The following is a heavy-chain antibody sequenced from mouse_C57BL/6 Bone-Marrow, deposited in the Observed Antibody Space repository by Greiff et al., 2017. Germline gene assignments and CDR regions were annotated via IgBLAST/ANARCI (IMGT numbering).Heavy chain of an antibody. Sequence: EVQLQESGPGLVKPSQSLSLTCSVTGYSITSGYYWNWIRQFPGNKLEWMGYISYDGSNNYNPSLKNRISITRDTSENQFFLKLNSVTTEDTATYYCARGGITTVVASNWYFDVWGTGTTVTVSS. J-gene: IGHJ1*03. CDR2: ISYDGSN. V-gene: IGHV3-6*01. CDR3: ARGGITTVVASNWYFDV. CDR1: GYSITSGYY. D-gene: IGHD1-1*01.